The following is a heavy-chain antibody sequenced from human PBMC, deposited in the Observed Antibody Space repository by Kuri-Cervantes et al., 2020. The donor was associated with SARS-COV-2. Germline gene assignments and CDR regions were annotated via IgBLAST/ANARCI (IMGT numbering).Heavy chain of an antibody. J-gene: IGHJ5*02. CDR2: IYHTGTT. CDR1: GYPISSGYN. Sequence: GSLRLSCGVSGYPISSGYNWGWIRQPPGKGLEWIGSIYHTGTTSYKSSLKSRVTISVDTSKNQFSLKLSSVTAADTAVYYCARRLKDGPPDHWGQGTLVTVSS. CDR3: ARRLKDGPPDH. V-gene: IGHV4-38-2*01.